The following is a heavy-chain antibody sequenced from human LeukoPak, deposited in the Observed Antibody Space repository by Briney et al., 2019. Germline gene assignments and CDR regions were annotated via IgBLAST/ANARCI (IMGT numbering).Heavy chain of an antibody. CDR3: AKEGLTGYYLGYFDL. V-gene: IGHV3-30*18. CDR2: ISYDGSNK. CDR1: GFTFSSYG. D-gene: IGHD3-9*01. Sequence: PGGSLRLSCAASGFTFSSYGMHWVRQAPGKGLEWVAVISYDGSNKYYADSVKGRFTISRDNSKNTLYLQMNSLRAEDTAVYYCAKEGLTGYYLGYFDLWGRGTLVTVSS. J-gene: IGHJ2*01.